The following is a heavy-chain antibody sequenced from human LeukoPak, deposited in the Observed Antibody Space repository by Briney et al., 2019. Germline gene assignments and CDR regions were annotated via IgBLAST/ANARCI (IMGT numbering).Heavy chain of an antibody. CDR1: GGSISSSSYY. Sequence: SETLSLTCTVSGGSISSSSYYWGWIRQPPGKGLEWIGSIYYSGSTYYNPSLKSRVTMSVDTSKNQFSLKLSSVTAADTAVYYCARAPYSSGSSHAFDIWGQGTMVTVSS. V-gene: IGHV4-39*07. D-gene: IGHD6-19*01. J-gene: IGHJ3*02. CDR3: ARAPYSSGSSHAFDI. CDR2: IYYSGST.